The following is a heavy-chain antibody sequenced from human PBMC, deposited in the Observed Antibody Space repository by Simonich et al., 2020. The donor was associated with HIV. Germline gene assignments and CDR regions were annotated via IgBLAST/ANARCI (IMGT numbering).Heavy chain of an antibody. CDR2: INHSGST. Sequence: QVQLQQWGAGLLKQSETMSLTCAVYGGSFSGYYWSWLRQPPGKGLEWIGEINHSGSTNYNPSLKSRVTISVDTSKNQFSLKLSSVTAADTAVYYCARRHPTTVTTPYFDYWGQGTLVTVSS. CDR1: GGSFSGYY. CDR3: ARRHPTTVTTPYFDY. J-gene: IGHJ4*02. D-gene: IGHD4-17*01. V-gene: IGHV4-34*01.